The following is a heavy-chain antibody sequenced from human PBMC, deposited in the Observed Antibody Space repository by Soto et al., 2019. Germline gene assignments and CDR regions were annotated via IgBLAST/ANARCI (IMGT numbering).Heavy chain of an antibody. V-gene: IGHV2-70*01. J-gene: IGHJ6*02. CDR2: IDWDDDK. Sequence: SGPTLVNPTQTPTLTCTFSGFSLSTSGMCVSWIRQPPGKALEWLALIDWDDDKYYSTSLKTRLTISKDTSKNQVVLTMTNMDPVDTATYYCARIRVRASYSYYGMDVWGQGTTVTVSS. D-gene: IGHD3-10*01. CDR1: GFSLSTSGMC. CDR3: ARIRVRASYSYYGMDV.